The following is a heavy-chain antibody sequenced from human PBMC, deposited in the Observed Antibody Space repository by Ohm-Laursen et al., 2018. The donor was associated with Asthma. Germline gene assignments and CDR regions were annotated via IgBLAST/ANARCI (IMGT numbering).Heavy chain of an antibody. CDR3: ARDSGWNALDH. V-gene: IGHV3-7*05. J-gene: IGHJ4*02. Sequence: GSLRLSCTASGFPFNTSWMTWVRQVPGKGLEWVANIKPDGTENAYLDSVRGRFTISKDNAKNSLFLQMNSLRGEDTALYYCARDSGWNALDHWGQGTLVSVSS. CDR1: GFPFNTSW. CDR2: IKPDGTEN. D-gene: IGHD1-1*01.